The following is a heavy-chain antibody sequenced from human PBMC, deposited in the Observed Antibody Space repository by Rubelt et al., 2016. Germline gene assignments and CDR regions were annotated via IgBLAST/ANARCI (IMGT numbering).Heavy chain of an antibody. CDR3: AKDLIVGAPYDASDI. D-gene: IGHD1-26*01. CDR2: ISYDGSNK. J-gene: IGHJ3*02. Sequence: ECGGGLVQPGGSLRLSCSASGFTFRGCAMHWVRQAPGKGLEWVAVISYDGSNKYYADSVKGRFTISRDNSKNTLYLQMNSLRAEDTAIYYCAKDLIVGAPYDASDIWGQGTMVTVSS. CDR1: GFTFRGCA. V-gene: IGHV3-30*04.